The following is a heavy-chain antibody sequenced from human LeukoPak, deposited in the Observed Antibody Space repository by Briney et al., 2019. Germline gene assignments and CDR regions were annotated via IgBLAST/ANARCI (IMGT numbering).Heavy chain of an antibody. CDR1: GYTFTSYG. Sequence: GASVKVSCKASGYTFTSYGISWVRQAPGQGLEWMGWINPNSGGTNYAQKFQGRVTMTRDTSISTAYMELSRLRSDDTAVYYCASADNGRFDYWGQGTLVTVSS. J-gene: IGHJ4*02. D-gene: IGHD4-17*01. CDR2: INPNSGGT. CDR3: ASADNGRFDY. V-gene: IGHV1-2*02.